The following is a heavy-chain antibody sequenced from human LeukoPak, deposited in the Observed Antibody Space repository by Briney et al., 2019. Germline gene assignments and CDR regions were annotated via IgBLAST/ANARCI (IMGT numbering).Heavy chain of an antibody. CDR3: AKDREYDFWSGYFDY. CDR2: IRYDGSNK. CDR1: GFTFSSYG. V-gene: IGHV3-30*02. J-gene: IGHJ4*02. D-gene: IGHD3-3*01. Sequence: PGGSLRLSCAASGFTFSSYGMHWVRQAPGKGLEWVAFIRYDGSNKYYADSVKGRFTIPRDNSKNTLYLQMNSLRAEDTAVYYCAKDREYDFWSGYFDYWGQGTLVTVSS.